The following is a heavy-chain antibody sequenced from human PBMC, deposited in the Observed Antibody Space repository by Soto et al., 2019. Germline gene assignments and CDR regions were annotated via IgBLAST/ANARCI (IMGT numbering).Heavy chain of an antibody. V-gene: IGHV3-30*03. J-gene: IGHJ6*02. Sequence: GGSLRLSCAASGFTFSSYGMHWVRQAPGKGLEWVAVISYDGSNKYYADSVKGRFTISRDNSKNTLYQKMNSLRAEETAVYYCATKSNEYSNYYYYYYGMDVWGQGTTVTVSS. CDR2: ISYDGSNK. CDR3: ATKSNEYSNYYYYYYGMDV. CDR1: GFTFSSYG. D-gene: IGHD4-4*01.